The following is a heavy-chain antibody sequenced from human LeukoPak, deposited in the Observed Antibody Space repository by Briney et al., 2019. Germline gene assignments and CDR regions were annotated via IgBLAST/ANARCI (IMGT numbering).Heavy chain of an antibody. D-gene: IGHD4-11*01. J-gene: IGHJ4*02. Sequence: PEASVKVSCKASGGTFSSYAISWVRQAPGQGLEWMGRIIPILGIAHYAQKFQGRVTITADKSTSTAYMELSSLRSEDTAVYYCARVFNSNYVYDYWGQGTLVTVSS. CDR1: GGTFSSYA. CDR2: IIPILGIA. CDR3: ARVFNSNYVYDY. V-gene: IGHV1-69*04.